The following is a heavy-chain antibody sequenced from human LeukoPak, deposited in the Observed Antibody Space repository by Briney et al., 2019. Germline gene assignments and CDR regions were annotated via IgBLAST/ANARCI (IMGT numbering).Heavy chain of an antibody. CDR1: GYTFIDYY. D-gene: IGHD6-19*01. J-gene: IGHJ4*02. CDR3: AREGTMLQWLEQLYY. V-gene: IGHV1-2*06. CDR2: INPNSGGS. Sequence: ASVKVSCKASGYTFIDYYIHWVRQAPGQGLEWMGRINPNSGGSNYAQKLQGRVTMTTDTSTSTAYMELRSLRSDDTAVYYCAREGTMLQWLEQLYYWGQGTLVTVSS.